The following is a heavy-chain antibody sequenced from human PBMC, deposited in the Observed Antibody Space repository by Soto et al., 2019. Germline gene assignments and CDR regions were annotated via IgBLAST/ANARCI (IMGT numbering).Heavy chain of an antibody. Sequence: SETLSLTCAVSGGSISSGGYSWSWIRQPPGKGLEWIGYIYHSGSTYYNPSLKSRVTISVDRSKNQFSLKLSSVTAADTAVYYCARAAPLYYYDSRGDYFDYWGQGTLVTVSS. J-gene: IGHJ4*02. CDR3: ARAAPLYYYDSRGDYFDY. CDR2: IYHSGST. CDR1: GGSISSGGYS. V-gene: IGHV4-30-2*01. D-gene: IGHD3-22*01.